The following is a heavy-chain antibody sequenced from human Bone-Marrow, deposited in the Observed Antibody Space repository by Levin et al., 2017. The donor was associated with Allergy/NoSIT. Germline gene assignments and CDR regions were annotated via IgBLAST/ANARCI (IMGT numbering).Heavy chain of an antibody. V-gene: IGHV3-74*01. D-gene: IGHD4-23*01. CDR2: ISGDGITT. CDR3: TRAPFGGFDY. Sequence: QAGESLKISCAASGVPFSGYWMHWVRQAPGKGLMWVSRISGDGITTHYADSVKGRFTISRDNAKNTLYLQMNSLRADDTAVYYCTRAPFGGFDYWGQGTLVTVSS. CDR1: GVPFSGYW. J-gene: IGHJ4*02.